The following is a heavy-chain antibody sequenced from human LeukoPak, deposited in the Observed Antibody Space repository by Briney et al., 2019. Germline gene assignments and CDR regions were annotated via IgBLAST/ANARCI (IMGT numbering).Heavy chain of an antibody. V-gene: IGHV3-66*02. J-gene: IGHJ6*03. CDR2: IYGDDRA. D-gene: IGHD1-14*01. CDR3: ARDLAGFQEPRYYYYMDV. Sequence: GGSLRLSCVASGFTVRRNVMSWVRQAPGKGLEWVSLIYGDDRAFYADSVKGRFTISRNNSKNTLFLQMSSLKPEDTAIYYCARDLAGFQEPRYYYYMDVWGKGTTVTVSS. CDR1: GFTVRRNV.